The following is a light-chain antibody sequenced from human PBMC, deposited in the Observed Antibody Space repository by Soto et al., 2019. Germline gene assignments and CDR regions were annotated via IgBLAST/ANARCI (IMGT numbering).Light chain of an antibody. Sequence: DNQMTQSPSTLSASVGDRVTITCRASQSISSWLAWYQQKPGKAPKLLIYDASSLESGVPSRFSGSGSDTEFTLTINNLQPDDFATYHCQQYNRYSLTFGGGTKVEIK. CDR3: QQYNRYSLT. J-gene: IGKJ4*01. V-gene: IGKV1-5*01. CDR2: DAS. CDR1: QSISSW.